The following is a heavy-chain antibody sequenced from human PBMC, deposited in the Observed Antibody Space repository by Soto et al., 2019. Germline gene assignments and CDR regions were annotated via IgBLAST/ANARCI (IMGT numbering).Heavy chain of an antibody. CDR2: VFLDDYK. V-gene: IGHV2-5*02. CDR1: GFSLSTYGGY. Sequence: SGPPLVKPPQTPPLTCTFSGFSLSTYGGYVGWIRQPPGEALEGASLVFLDDYKRYSPSLKSRLTITTGTSKNQVVLTMTNMDPVDTATYYCVHSEKLSSGWYSDYWGQGTQVTVSS. J-gene: IGHJ4*02. D-gene: IGHD6-19*01. CDR3: VHSEKLSSGWYSDY.